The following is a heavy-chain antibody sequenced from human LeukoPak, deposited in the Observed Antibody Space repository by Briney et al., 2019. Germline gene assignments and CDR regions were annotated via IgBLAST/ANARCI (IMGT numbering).Heavy chain of an antibody. Sequence: GGSLRLSCAVSGFTFSSCSMNWVRQAPGKGLEWVSYISSSSSTIYYADSVKGRFTISRDSAKNSLYLQMNSLRDEDSAVYYCARDPHIAAAGTIFDYWGQGTLVTVSS. D-gene: IGHD6-13*01. CDR3: ARDPHIAAAGTIFDY. J-gene: IGHJ4*02. CDR1: GFTFSSCS. V-gene: IGHV3-48*02. CDR2: ISSSSSTI.